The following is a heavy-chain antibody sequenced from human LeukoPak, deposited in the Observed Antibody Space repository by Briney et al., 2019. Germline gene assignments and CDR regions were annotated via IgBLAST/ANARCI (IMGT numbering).Heavy chain of an antibody. J-gene: IGHJ4*02. CDR2: IYTSGST. CDR1: GGSISSGSYY. CDR3: ARDRNDFWSGYYRY. Sequence: PSETLSLTCTVSGGSISSGSYYWSWIRQPAGKGLEWTGRIYTSGSTNYNPSLKSRVTISVDTSKNQFSLKLSSVTAADTAVYYCARDRNDFWSGYYRYWGQGTLVTVSS. V-gene: IGHV4-61*02. D-gene: IGHD3-3*01.